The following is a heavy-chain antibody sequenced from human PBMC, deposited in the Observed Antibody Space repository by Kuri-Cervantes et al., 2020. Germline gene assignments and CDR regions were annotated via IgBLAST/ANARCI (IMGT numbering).Heavy chain of an antibody. D-gene: IGHD3-10*01. Sequence: ASVKVSCKASGYTFTGYYMHWVRQAPGQGLEWMGWINPNSGDTNYAQKFQGRVTMTRDTSISTAYMELSRLRSDDTAVYYCARDWGFGEGWFDPWGQGTLVTVSS. J-gene: IGHJ5*02. CDR2: INPNSGDT. V-gene: IGHV1-2*02. CDR3: ARDWGFGEGWFDP. CDR1: GYTFTGYY.